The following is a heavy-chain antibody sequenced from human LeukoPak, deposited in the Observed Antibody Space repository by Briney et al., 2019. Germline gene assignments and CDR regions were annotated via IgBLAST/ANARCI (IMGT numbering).Heavy chain of an antibody. V-gene: IGHV4-59*01. Sequence: SETLSLTCTASGGSISSYYWSWIRQPPGKGLEWIGYIYYSGSTNYSPSLKSRVTISVDTSKNQFSLKLSSVTAADTAVYYCARGYYGDYVSDSYFQHWGQGTLVTVSS. CDR3: ARGYYGDYVSDSYFQH. CDR1: GGSISSYY. CDR2: IYYSGST. J-gene: IGHJ1*01. D-gene: IGHD4-17*01.